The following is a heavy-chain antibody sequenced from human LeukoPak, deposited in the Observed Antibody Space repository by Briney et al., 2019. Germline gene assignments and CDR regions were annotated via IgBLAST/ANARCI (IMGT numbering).Heavy chain of an antibody. J-gene: IGHJ4*02. CDR2: IYYSGST. D-gene: IGHD3-16*02. Sequence: SETLSLTCTVSDGSISSYYWSWIRQPPGKGLEWIGYIYYSGSTNYNPSLKSRVTISVDTSKNQFSLKLSSATAADTAVYYCVGSPYVWGSYRYDYWGQGTLVTVSS. V-gene: IGHV4-59*01. CDR3: VGSPYVWGSYRYDY. CDR1: DGSISSYY.